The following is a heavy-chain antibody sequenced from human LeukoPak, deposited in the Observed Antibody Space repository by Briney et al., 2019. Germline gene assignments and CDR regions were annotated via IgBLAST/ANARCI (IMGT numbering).Heavy chain of an antibody. CDR3: ARERGATVVTSGYFDL. CDR2: ISGSGGST. CDR1: GFTFSSYA. J-gene: IGHJ2*01. V-gene: IGHV3-23*01. Sequence: GGSLRLSCAASGFTFSSYAMSWVRQAPGKGLEWVSAISGSGGSTYYADSVKGRFTISRDNSKNTLYLQMNSLRAEDTAVYYCARERGATVVTSGYFDLWGRGTLVTVSS. D-gene: IGHD4-23*01.